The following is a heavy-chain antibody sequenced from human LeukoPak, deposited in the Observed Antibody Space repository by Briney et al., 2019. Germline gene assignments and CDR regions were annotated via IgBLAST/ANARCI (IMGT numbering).Heavy chain of an antibody. Sequence: PSETLSLTCTVSGGSISSYYWSWIRQPPGKGLEWIGYIYYSGSTNYNPSLKSRVTISLDTSKNQFSLKLSSVTAADTGVYYCARGQGVTVIKVGKNWFDPWSQGTQVIVSP. CDR3: ARGQGVTVIKVGKNWFDP. CDR1: GGSISSYY. CDR2: IYYSGST. J-gene: IGHJ5*02. D-gene: IGHD3-22*01. V-gene: IGHV4-59*12.